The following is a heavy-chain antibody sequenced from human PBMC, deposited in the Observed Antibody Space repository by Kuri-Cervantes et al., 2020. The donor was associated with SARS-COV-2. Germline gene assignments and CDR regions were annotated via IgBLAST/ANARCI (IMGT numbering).Heavy chain of an antibody. D-gene: IGHD3/OR15-3a*01. CDR1: GDSITNYY. Sequence: GSLRLSCTVSGDSITNYYLTWIRQPPGKGLEWIGYVSYDGATAYNPSLKSRVTMSLDTSKNQFSLRLSSVTAADTAVYYCSGRVDFSSVDYWGQGTLVTVSS. CDR3: SGRVDFSSVDY. J-gene: IGHJ4*02. CDR2: VSYDGAT. V-gene: IGHV4-59*01.